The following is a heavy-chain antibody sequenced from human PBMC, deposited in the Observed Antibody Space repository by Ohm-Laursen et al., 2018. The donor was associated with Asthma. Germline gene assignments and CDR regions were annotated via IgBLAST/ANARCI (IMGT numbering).Heavy chain of an antibody. CDR3: ARGEVPVYYYGLDD. V-gene: IGHV3-30-3*01. D-gene: IGHD4-11*01. CDR2: ISYDGSNK. CDR1: GFTFSSYA. Sequence: SLRLSCSASGFTFSSYAMHWVRQAPGKGLEWVAVISYDGSNKYYADSVKGRFTISRDNSKTTLHLQMNSLRAEDTAVYYCARGEVPVYYYGLDDWGQGTTVTVSS. J-gene: IGHJ6*02.